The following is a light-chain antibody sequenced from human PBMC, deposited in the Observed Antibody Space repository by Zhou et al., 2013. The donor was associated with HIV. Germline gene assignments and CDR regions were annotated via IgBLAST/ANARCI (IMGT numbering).Light chain of an antibody. J-gene: IGKJ2*01. CDR1: QNIHSN. CDR3: QPYGYWPPLFT. Sequence: IVMTQSPATLSVSAGETAALSCRASQNIHSNLAWYQQKPGQAPRLLIYAASTRAATIPARFSGSGSGTDFTLTINSLQSEDFAIYYCQPYGYWPPLFTFGQGTQAGDQ. CDR2: AAS. V-gene: IGKV3-15*01.